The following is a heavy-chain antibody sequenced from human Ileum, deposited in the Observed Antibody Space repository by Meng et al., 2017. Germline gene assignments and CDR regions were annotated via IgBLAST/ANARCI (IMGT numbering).Heavy chain of an antibody. D-gene: IGHD3-10*01. CDR1: GGSISSSIW. J-gene: IGHJ4*02. V-gene: IGHV4-4*01. CDR2: IHHSGTT. Sequence: QVQLQESGPGLVKPPGTLSLPCAVSGGSISSSIWWSWVRQPPEKGLEWIGEIHHSGTTNYSPSLKSRLTISVDKSKNQFSLKLQSVTAADTAVYFCARGVVSGSHYNTYWGQGILVTVSS. CDR3: ARGVVSGSHYNTY.